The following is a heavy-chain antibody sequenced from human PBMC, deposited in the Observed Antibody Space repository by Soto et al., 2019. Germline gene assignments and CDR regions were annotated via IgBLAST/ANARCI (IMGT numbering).Heavy chain of an antibody. V-gene: IGHV4-34*01. CDR2: INHSGST. CDR1: GASFSGYY. J-gene: IGHJ4*02. D-gene: IGHD1-26*01. CDR3: GRGPARHSYSGSYYYDY. Sequence: QVQLQQWGAGLLKPSETLSLTCAVYGASFSGYYWSWIRQPPGKGLECIGEINHSGSTNYNPSLKRRVTILVDASKNRFSGEPGCLSAADTGVYYCGRGPARHSYSGSYYYDYWGQGTLVTVSS.